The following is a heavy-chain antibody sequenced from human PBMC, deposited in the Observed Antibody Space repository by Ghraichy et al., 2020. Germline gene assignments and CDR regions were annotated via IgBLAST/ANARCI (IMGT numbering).Heavy chain of an antibody. V-gene: IGHV4-39*07. CDR2: IYYSGST. J-gene: IGHJ5*02. CDR3: ARDCGDYSSESWFDP. D-gene: IGHD4-17*01. CDR1: GGSISSSSYY. Sequence: SQTLSLTCTVSGGSISSSSYYWGWIRQPPGKGLEWIGSIYYSGSTYYNPSLKSRVTISVDTSKNQFSLKLSSVTAADTAVYYCARDCGDYSSESWFDPWGQGTLVTVSS.